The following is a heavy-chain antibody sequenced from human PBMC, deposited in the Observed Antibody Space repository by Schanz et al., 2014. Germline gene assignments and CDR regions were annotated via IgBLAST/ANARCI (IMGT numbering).Heavy chain of an antibody. D-gene: IGHD2-2*01. J-gene: IGHJ4*02. CDR2: ISYDGSDK. V-gene: IGHV3-30*03. CDR1: GFTFSNYG. CDR3: ARALRTWEVVPAATVHY. Sequence: QVQLEESGGGVVQPGGSLRLSCAASGFTFSNYGMHWVRQAPGKGLEWVAVISYDGSDKFYADSVKGRFTISRDNSNNTLSLQMNSLRDEDTAVYYCARALRTWEVVPAATVHYWGQGTLVTVSS.